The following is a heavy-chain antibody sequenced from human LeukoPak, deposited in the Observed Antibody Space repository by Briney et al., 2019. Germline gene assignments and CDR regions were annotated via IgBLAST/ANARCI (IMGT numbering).Heavy chain of an antibody. CDR2: IYYSGST. J-gene: IGHJ4*02. CDR1: GGSISSGDYY. CDR3: ARPYSGSYYFDY. Sequence: SETLSLTCTVSGGSISSGDYYWSWIRQPPGKGLEWIGYIYYSGSTYYNPSLKSRVTISVDTSKNQFSLKLSSVTAADTAVYYCARPYSGSYYFDYWGQGTLVTVSS. V-gene: IGHV4-30-4*08. D-gene: IGHD1-26*01.